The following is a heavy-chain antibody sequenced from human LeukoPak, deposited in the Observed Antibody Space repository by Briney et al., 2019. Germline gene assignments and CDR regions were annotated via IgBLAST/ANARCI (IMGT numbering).Heavy chain of an antibody. V-gene: IGHV1-24*01. CDR1: GYTLTELS. Sequence: ASVTVSFTVSGYTLTELSMHWVRQAPGKGLEWMGGFDPEDGETIYAQKFQGRVTMTEDTSTDTAYMELSSLRSEDTAVYYCATGGVYSSSWYYFDYWGQGTLVTVSS. J-gene: IGHJ4*02. CDR3: ATGGVYSSSWYYFDY. D-gene: IGHD6-13*01. CDR2: FDPEDGET.